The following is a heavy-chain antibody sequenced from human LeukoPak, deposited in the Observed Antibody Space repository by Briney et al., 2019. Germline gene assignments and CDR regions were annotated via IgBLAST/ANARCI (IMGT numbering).Heavy chain of an antibody. J-gene: IGHJ6*03. CDR1: GFTFSDYY. CDR3: ARAPLDFHYYYYMDV. CDR2: ISSSGSTI. D-gene: IGHD1-1*01. V-gene: IGHV3-11*04. Sequence: GGPLRLSCAASGFTFSDYYMSWIRQAPGKGLEWVSYISSSGSTIYYAASVKGRFTISRDNPKNSLYLQMNSLRAEDTAVYYCARAPLDFHYYYYMDVWGKGTTVTVSS.